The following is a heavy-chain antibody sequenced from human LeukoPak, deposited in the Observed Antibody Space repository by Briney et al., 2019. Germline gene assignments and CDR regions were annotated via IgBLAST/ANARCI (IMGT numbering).Heavy chain of an antibody. Sequence: RGGSRQISWQGSGYPFTSYWIGWVRQLPGKGLEWMGNIYPGDSDTRYSPSFQGQVTISADKSISTAYLQWSSLKASDTAMYYCARHRSYYDILTGYSPIDYWGQGTLVTVSS. CDR3: ARHRSYYDILTGYSPIDY. CDR1: GYPFTSYW. V-gene: IGHV5-51*01. CDR2: IYPGDSDT. D-gene: IGHD3-9*01. J-gene: IGHJ4*02.